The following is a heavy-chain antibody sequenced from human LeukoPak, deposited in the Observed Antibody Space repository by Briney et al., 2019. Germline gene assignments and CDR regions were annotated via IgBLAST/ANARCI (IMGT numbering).Heavy chain of an antibody. J-gene: IGHJ4*02. CDR3: AKDAGSGYGSGSVHGY. D-gene: IGHD3-10*01. V-gene: IGHV3-23*01. CDR2: ISGSGGST. Sequence: PGGSLRLSCAASGFTFSSYAMSWVRQAPGKGLEWVSAISGSGGSTYYADSVKGRFTISRDNSKNTLYLQMNSLRAEDTAVYYCAKDAGSGYGSGSVHGYWGQGTLVTVSS. CDR1: GFTFSSYA.